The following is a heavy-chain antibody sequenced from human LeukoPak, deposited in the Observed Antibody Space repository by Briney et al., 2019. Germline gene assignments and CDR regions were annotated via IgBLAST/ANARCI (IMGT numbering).Heavy chain of an antibody. Sequence: SETLSLTCTVSGGSISSYYWSWIRQPPGKGLERIGYIYYSGSTNYNPSLKSRVTISVDTSKNQFSLKLSSVTAADTAVYYCARSGYSYGADAFDIWGQGTMVTVSS. CDR2: IYYSGST. CDR3: ARSGYSYGADAFDI. CDR1: GGSISSYY. V-gene: IGHV4-59*01. J-gene: IGHJ3*02. D-gene: IGHD5-18*01.